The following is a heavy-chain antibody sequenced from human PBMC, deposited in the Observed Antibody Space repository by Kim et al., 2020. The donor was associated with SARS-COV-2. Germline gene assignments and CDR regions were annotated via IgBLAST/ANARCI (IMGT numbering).Heavy chain of an antibody. CDR1: GFTFTNVR. J-gene: IGHJ4*02. V-gene: IGHV3-15*01. CDR3: TTHRVVAGLFDY. CDR2: INSKIDGETT. D-gene: IGHD6-19*01. Sequence: GGSLRLSCAVSGFTFTNVRMSWVRQTPGKGLEWVGRINSKIDGETTDYAASVKGRVSISRDEAKNTLYLQMTSLKIEDTAVYYFTTHRVVAGLFDYWGQGTLITVSS.